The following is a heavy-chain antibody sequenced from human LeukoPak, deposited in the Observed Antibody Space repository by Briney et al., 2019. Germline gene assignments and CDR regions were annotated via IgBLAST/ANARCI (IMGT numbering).Heavy chain of an antibody. D-gene: IGHD3-10*02. V-gene: IGHV3-23*01. J-gene: IGHJ6*04. CDR3: AELGITMIGGV. CDR1: GITFSDFY. CDR2: ISGSGGNT. Sequence: GGSLRLSCAASGITFSDFYMSWIRQAPGKGLEWVSAISGSGGNTYYADSVKGRFTISRDNSKNTLYLQMNSLRAEDTAVYYCAELGITMIGGVWGKGTTVTISS.